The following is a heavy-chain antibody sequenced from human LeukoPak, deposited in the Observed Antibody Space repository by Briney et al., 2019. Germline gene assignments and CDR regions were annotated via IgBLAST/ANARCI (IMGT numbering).Heavy chain of an antibody. CDR1: GGSISSYY. D-gene: IGHD2/OR15-2a*01. V-gene: IGHV4-59*01. Sequence: SETLSLTCTVSGGSISSYYWSWIRQPPGKGLEWIGYIYYSGSTNYNPSLKSRVTISVDTSKNQFSLKLSSVTAADTAVYYCARVQNPNWFDPWGQGTLVTVSS. CDR2: IYYSGST. J-gene: IGHJ5*02. CDR3: ARVQNPNWFDP.